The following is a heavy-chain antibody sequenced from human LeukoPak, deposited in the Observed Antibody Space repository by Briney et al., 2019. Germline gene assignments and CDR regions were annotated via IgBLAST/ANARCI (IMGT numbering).Heavy chain of an antibody. V-gene: IGHV3-7*05. CDR1: GFTFGRHW. CDR3: AREVYGDNYFDY. J-gene: IGHJ4*02. CDR2: IKQDGSQK. D-gene: IGHD4-17*01. Sequence: GGSLRLSCAAPGFTFGRHWMSWVRQAPGKGPEWVANIKQDGSQKYYVDSVKGRFTISRDNAKNSLFLQMNSLRAEDTAVYYCAREVYGDNYFDYWGQGTLVTVSS.